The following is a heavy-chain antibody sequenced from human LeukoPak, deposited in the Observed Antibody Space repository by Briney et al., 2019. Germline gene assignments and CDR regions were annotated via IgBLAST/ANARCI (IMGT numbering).Heavy chain of an antibody. CDR3: ARLQRGYSYGYALFDY. CDR2: INPSGGST. Sequence: ASVKVSCKASGYTFTSYYMHWVRQAPGQGLEWMGIINPSGGSTSYAQKFQGRVTMTRDMSTSTVYMELSSLRSEDTAVYYCARLQRGYSYGYALFDYWGQGILVTVSS. V-gene: IGHV1-46*01. D-gene: IGHD5-18*01. J-gene: IGHJ4*02. CDR1: GYTFTSYY.